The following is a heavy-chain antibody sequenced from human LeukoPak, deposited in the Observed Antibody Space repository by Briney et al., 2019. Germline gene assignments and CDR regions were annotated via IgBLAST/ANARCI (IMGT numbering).Heavy chain of an antibody. J-gene: IGHJ6*02. CDR1: GGSISSGGYY. D-gene: IGHD3-9*01. V-gene: IGHV4-61*08. CDR3: ARGVHDILTGYTPYAGMDV. Sequence: PSETLSLTCTVSGGSISSGGYYWSWIRQHPGKGLEWIGYIYYSGSTNYNPSLKSRVTISVDTSKNQFSLKLSSVTAADTAVYYCARGVHDILTGYTPYAGMDVWGQGTTVTVSS. CDR2: IYYSGST.